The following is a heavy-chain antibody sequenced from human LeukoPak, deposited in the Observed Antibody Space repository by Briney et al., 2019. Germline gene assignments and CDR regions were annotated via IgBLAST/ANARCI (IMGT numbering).Heavy chain of an antibody. Sequence: SETLSLTCTVSGGSISTYYWTWIRQPPGKGLEWIGSISYTGTTDYNPSLKSRVTISVDTSKNQFSLKLSSVTAADTAVYYCARGYGRYFDYWGQGILVTVSS. CDR2: ISYTGTT. CDR1: GGSISTYY. CDR3: ARGYGRYFDY. D-gene: IGHD5-18*01. J-gene: IGHJ4*02. V-gene: IGHV4-59*13.